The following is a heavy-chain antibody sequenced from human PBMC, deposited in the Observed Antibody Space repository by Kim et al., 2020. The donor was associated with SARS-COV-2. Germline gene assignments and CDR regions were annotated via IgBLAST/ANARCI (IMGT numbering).Heavy chain of an antibody. Sequence: GSTTYARKFQGRVTMTSDTTTSTVYMELNSLRSEDTAVYYCARALRGVDPWGQGTLVTVSS. J-gene: IGHJ5*02. V-gene: IGHV1-46*01. CDR3: ARALRGVDP. CDR2: GST.